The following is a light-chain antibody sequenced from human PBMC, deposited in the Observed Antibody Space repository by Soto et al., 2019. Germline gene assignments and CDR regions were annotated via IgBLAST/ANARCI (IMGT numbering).Light chain of an antibody. CDR3: QKYNSAPPCT. CDR2: AAS. Sequence: DIQMTQSPSSLSASVGDRVTITCRASQGISNYLAWYQQKPGKVPKLLIYAASTLQSGVPSRFSGSGSGTDFTLTISSLKPEDVATYYCQKYNSAPPCTFGPGNKVYIK. CDR1: QGISNY. J-gene: IGKJ3*01. V-gene: IGKV1-27*01.